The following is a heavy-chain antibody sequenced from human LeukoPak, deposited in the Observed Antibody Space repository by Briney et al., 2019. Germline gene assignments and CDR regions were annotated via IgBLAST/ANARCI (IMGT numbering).Heavy chain of an antibody. CDR2: INPNSGGT. D-gene: IGHD4-17*01. CDR1: GYTFTGYY. Sequence: GASVKVSCKASGYTFTGYYMHWVRQAPGQGLEWMGWINPNSGGTNYAQKFQGWVTMTRDTSISTAYMELSRLRSDDTAVYYCARDGDYGGNYFDYWGQGTLVTVSS. V-gene: IGHV1-2*04. CDR3: ARDGDYGGNYFDY. J-gene: IGHJ4*02.